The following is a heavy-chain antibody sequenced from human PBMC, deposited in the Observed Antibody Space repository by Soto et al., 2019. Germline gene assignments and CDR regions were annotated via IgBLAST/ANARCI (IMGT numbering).Heavy chain of an antibody. CDR1: GDSISSDKW. CDR3: ARGERQQQRDY. CDR2: SHHGGNS. V-gene: IGHV4-4*02. J-gene: IGHJ4*02. D-gene: IGHD6-13*01. Sequence: QVQLQESGPGLVKPSGTLSLTCAVSGDSISSDKWWSWVRQPPGKGLEWIGGSHHGGNSNYNPSLKXRXXXSXXKSKNQFSLKLSSVTDADTAVYYCARGERQQQRDYWGQGTLVTVSS.